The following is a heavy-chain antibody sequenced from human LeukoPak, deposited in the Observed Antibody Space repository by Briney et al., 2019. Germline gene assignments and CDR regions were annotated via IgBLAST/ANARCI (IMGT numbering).Heavy chain of an antibody. J-gene: IGHJ4*02. CDR3: ARDSDYYGSGSYYPAHSLDY. CDR1: GFTFSSYS. CDR2: ISSSSSYI. D-gene: IGHD3-10*01. V-gene: IGHV3-21*01. Sequence: NPGGSLRLSCAASGFTFSSYSMNWVRQAPGKGLEWVSSISSSSSYIYYADSVKGRFTISRDNAKNSLYLQMNSLRAEDTAVYYCARDSDYYGSGSYYPAHSLDYWGQGTLVTVSS.